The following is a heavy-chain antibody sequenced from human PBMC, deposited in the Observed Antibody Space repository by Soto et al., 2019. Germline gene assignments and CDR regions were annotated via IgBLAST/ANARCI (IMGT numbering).Heavy chain of an antibody. CDR1: GGSVSGRIYY. Sequence: SETLSLTCTVSGGSVSGRIYYWSWIRQPPGKGLEWIGYVYYTGSTSYNPSLKSRVTISVDTSKNQFSLNLSSVTAADTAVYYCARTNWDEYYFDYWGQGSLVTVSS. CDR2: VYYTGST. D-gene: IGHD7-27*01. V-gene: IGHV4-61*01. CDR3: ARTNWDEYYFDY. J-gene: IGHJ4*02.